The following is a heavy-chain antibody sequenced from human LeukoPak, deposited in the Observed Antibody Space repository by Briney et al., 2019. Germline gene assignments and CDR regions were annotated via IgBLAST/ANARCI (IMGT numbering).Heavy chain of an antibody. J-gene: IGHJ5*02. Sequence: SETLSPTCTVSGGSISSYYWSWIRQPPGKGLEWIGYIYYSGSTNYNPSLKSRVTISVDTSKNQFSLKLSSVTAADTAVYYCARHYRLNWFDPWGQGTLVTVSS. CDR2: IYYSGST. V-gene: IGHV4-59*08. CDR1: GGSISSYY. CDR3: ARHYRLNWFDP. D-gene: IGHD4-11*01.